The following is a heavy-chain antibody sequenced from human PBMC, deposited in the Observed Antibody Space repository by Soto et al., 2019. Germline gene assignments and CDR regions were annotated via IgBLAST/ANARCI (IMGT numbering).Heavy chain of an antibody. CDR1: GGSFSGYY. CDR3: ARAIYNWNYKPLRYWYFDL. Sequence: QVQLQQWGAGLLKPSETLSLTCAVYGGSFSGYYWSWIRQPPGKGLEWIGEINHSGSTNYNPSLKSLVTIPVDTSKYQFSLKLRSVTAADTAVYYCARAIYNWNYKPLRYWYFDLWGRGTLVTVSS. V-gene: IGHV4-34*01. J-gene: IGHJ2*01. D-gene: IGHD1-7*01. CDR2: INHSGST.